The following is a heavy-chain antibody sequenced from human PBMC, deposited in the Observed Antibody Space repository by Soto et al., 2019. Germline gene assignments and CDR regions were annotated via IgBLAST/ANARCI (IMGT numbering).Heavy chain of an antibody. Sequence: HLQLQESGPGLVKPPETLSLTCTVSGDSISNSNYYWGWIRQPPGKGLEWIANIYYSGITYCNPSLKSRVAISVDTSKNQFSLKLSPVTAADTAIYYCARSNSGYYKWFDPWGQGTLVTVSS. CDR1: GDSISNSNYY. CDR3: ARSNSGYYKWFDP. CDR2: IYYSGIT. V-gene: IGHV4-39*01. D-gene: IGHD3-22*01. J-gene: IGHJ5*02.